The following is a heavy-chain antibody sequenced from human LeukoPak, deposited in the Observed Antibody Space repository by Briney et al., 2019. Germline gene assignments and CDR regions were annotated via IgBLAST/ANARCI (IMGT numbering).Heavy chain of an antibody. CDR2: INEDGSET. CDR1: RFTFRSYW. Sequence: GESLRLSCGASRFTFRSYWMSWVRQAPGEGLEWVANINEDGSETNYVDSVKGRFTISRDNAKDSLYLQMNSLRVEDTAVYYCARGLLHIGDAFDIWGQGTMVTVSS. V-gene: IGHV3-7*04. J-gene: IGHJ3*02. CDR3: ARGLLHIGDAFDI. D-gene: IGHD3-22*01.